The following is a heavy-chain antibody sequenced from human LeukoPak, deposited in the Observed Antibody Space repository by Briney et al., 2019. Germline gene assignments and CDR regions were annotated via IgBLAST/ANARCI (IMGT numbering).Heavy chain of an antibody. V-gene: IGHV3-30*02. CDR2: IPYDGSDK. CDR3: AAMTSVTTGDY. D-gene: IGHD4-11*01. J-gene: IGHJ4*02. Sequence: GGSLRLSCAASGFPFSSYGMHWVRQAPGKGLEWVAFIPYDGSDKFYADSVKGRFTISRDNSKNTLYLQMNSLRAEDTAVYYCAAMTSVTTGDYWGQGTLVAVSS. CDR1: GFPFSSYG.